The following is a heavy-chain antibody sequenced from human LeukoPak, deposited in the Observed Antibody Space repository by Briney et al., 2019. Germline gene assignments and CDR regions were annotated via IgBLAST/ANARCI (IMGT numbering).Heavy chain of an antibody. CDR2: IYYSGST. D-gene: IGHD4-17*01. CDR1: GGSISSYY. V-gene: IGHV4-59*01. Sequence: SETLSLTCTVSGGSISSYYWSWIRQPPGKGLEWIGYIYYSGSTNYNPSLKSRVTIPVDTSKNQFSLEVSSVTAADTGVYYCASKSTDHGELRFDYWGQGTLVTVSS. J-gene: IGHJ4*02. CDR3: ASKSTDHGELRFDY.